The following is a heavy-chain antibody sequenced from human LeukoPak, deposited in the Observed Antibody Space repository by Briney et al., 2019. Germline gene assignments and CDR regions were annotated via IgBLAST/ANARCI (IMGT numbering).Heavy chain of an antibody. D-gene: IGHD2-15*01. CDR1: GDSMGSNF. V-gene: IGHV4-59*01. J-gene: IGHJ3*02. Sequence: PSETLSLTCTVSGDSMGSNFWSWIRQPPGKVMESIGYVYYNGNTNYNPPLYSRATISIDTTKSQLSLRLSSVTAADTAVYYCARVRVGGFRNDAFDIWGQGTMVIVSS. CDR2: VYYNGNT. CDR3: ARVRVGGFRNDAFDI.